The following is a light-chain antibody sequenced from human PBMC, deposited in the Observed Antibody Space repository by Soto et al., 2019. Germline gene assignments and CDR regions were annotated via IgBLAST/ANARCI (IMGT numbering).Light chain of an antibody. CDR1: SSDVGSYNL. CDR2: EGS. V-gene: IGLV2-23*01. Sequence: QSALTQPASVSGSPGQSITISCTGTSSDVGSYNLVSWYQQHPGKAPKLMIYEGSKRPSGVSNRFSGSKSGNTASLTISGLQAEDEAEYYCCSYAGSSTPHVVFGGGTKLTVL. CDR3: CSYAGSSTPHVV. J-gene: IGLJ2*01.